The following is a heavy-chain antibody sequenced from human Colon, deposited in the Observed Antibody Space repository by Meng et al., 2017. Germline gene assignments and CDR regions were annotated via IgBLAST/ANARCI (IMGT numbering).Heavy chain of an antibody. Sequence: QVQLQESGPGLVKPSETLSLTCTVSGGTISTYYWSWIRQPPGKGLEWIGYIYNTGSTNYNPSLKSRVTISVDTSKNQFSLKLSSVTAADTAVYYCARHWGVDGAFDIWGQGTMVTVSS. CDR1: GGTISTYY. J-gene: IGHJ3*02. CDR3: ARHWGVDGAFDI. V-gene: IGHV4-59*08. D-gene: IGHD3-16*01. CDR2: IYNTGST.